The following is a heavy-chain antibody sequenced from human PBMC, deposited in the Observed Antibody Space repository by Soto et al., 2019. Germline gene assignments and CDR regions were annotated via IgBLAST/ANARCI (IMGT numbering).Heavy chain of an antibody. CDR3: ARVRYSGSYPWYGMDV. CDR2: IIPILGIA. D-gene: IGHD1-26*01. CDR1: GYTFTSYT. Sequence: SVKVSCKASGYTFTSYTISWVRQAPGQGLEWMGRIIPILGIANYAQKFQGRVTITADKSTSTAYMELSSLRSEDTAVYYCARVRYSGSYPWYGMDVWGQGTTVTVSS. J-gene: IGHJ6*02. V-gene: IGHV1-69*02.